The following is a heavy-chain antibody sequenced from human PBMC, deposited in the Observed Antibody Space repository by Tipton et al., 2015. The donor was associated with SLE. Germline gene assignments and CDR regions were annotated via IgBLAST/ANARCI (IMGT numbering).Heavy chain of an antibody. Sequence: TLSLTCAVYGGSFSRYYWSWIRQPPGKGLEWIGEINHSGSTNYNPSLKSRVTISVDTSKNQFSLKLSSVTAADTAVYYCARGLYYYGSGSYSFFDYWGQGTLVTVSS. CDR3: ARGLYYYGSGSYSFFDY. D-gene: IGHD3-10*01. V-gene: IGHV4-34*01. CDR1: GGSFSRYY. J-gene: IGHJ4*02. CDR2: INHSGST.